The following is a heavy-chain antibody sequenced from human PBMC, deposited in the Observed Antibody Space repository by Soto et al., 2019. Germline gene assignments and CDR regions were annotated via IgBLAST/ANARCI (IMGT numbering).Heavy chain of an antibody. CDR1: GYTFTSYY. J-gene: IGHJ4*02. V-gene: IGHV1-18*04. D-gene: IGHD2-2*01. CDR3: ARQVVPAANSFDY. Sequence: XSVKVSCKASGYTFTSYYMHWVRQAPGQGLEWMGRISPNSANPNYAQKLQGRVTMTTDTSTSTVYMELRSLRSDDTAVYYCARQVVPAANSFDYWGQGTLVTVSS. CDR2: ISPNSANP.